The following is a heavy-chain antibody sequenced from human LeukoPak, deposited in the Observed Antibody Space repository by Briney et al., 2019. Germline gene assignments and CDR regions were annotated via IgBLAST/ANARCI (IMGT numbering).Heavy chain of an antibody. D-gene: IGHD2-2*01. V-gene: IGHV3-15*01. J-gene: IGHJ6*02. CDR1: GFTFNNVR. CDR3: ATDAYCSTYSCYGPNCYYGLAG. Sequence: GGSLRLSCAAPGFTFNNVRGPFLRQAPGKGLEWVGRIKRNADGGTTDYAAPVQGRFSISRDDSKNTLCLLMNSQKTEHTAVYYCATDAYCSTYSCYGPNCYYGLAGLGQGTTVTVSS. CDR2: IKRNADGGTT.